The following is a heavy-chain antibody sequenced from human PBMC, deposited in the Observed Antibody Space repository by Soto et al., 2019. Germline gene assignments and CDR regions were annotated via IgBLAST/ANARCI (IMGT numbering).Heavy chain of an antibody. V-gene: IGHV4-31*03. CDR1: GGSISSGDYY. Sequence: QVQLQESGPGLVKPSQTLSLTCTVSGGSISSGDYYWSWIRQHPGKGLEWIGYIYYSGSTYYNPALQRRVTISVDTAKNQFSLKLSSVTAADTAVYYCATYGSGSYKPTTFDYWGQGTLVTVSS. J-gene: IGHJ4*02. CDR2: IYYSGST. CDR3: ATYGSGSYKPTTFDY. D-gene: IGHD3-10*01.